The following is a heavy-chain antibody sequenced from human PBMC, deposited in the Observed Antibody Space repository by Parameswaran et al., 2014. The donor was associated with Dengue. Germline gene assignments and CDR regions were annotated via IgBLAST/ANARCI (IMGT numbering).Heavy chain of an antibody. Sequence: RWIRQPPGKGLEWIGRIYTSGSTNYNPSLKSRVTISVDTSKNQFSLKLSSVTAADTAVYYCARQSPIDAFDIWGQGTMVTVSS. D-gene: IGHD2-2*02. CDR3: ARQSPIDAFDI. V-gene: IGHV4-61*02. J-gene: IGHJ3*02. CDR2: IYTSGST.